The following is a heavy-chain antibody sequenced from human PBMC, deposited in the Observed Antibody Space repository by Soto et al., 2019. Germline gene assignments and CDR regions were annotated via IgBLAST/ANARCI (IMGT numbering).Heavy chain of an antibody. CDR3: ARGPRAVAGYYVDY. J-gene: IGHJ4*02. D-gene: IGHD6-19*01. CDR1: GFTFSSYA. V-gene: IGHV3-30-3*01. Sequence: QVQLVESGGGVVQPGRSLRLSCAASGFTFSSYAMHWVRQAPGKGLEWVAVISYDGSNKYYADSVKGRFTISRDNSKNTLYLQMNSLRAEDTAVYYCARGPRAVAGYYVDYWGQGTLVTVSS. CDR2: ISYDGSNK.